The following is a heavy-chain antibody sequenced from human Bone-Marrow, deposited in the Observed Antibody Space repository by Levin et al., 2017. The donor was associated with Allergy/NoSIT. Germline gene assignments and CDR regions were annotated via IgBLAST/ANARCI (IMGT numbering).Heavy chain of an antibody. Sequence: GGSLRLSCAASGFTFSSYGMHWVRQAPGKGLEWVAVIWYDGSNKYYADSVKGRFTISRDNSKNTLYLQRNSLRAEDTAVYYCARDQRFLEWLSRNDYGMDVWGQGTTVTVSS. J-gene: IGHJ6*02. CDR1: GFTFSSYG. CDR2: IWYDGSNK. V-gene: IGHV3-33*01. CDR3: ARDQRFLEWLSRNDYGMDV. D-gene: IGHD3-3*01.